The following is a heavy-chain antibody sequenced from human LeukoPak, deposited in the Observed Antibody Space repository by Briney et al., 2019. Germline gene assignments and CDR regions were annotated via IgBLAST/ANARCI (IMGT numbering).Heavy chain of an antibody. CDR2: IYPNSGGT. CDR3: ARSIMPASTWAY. D-gene: IGHD2-2*01. Sequence: GSSVKVSCKASGYRFTNSYIQWVRQAPGQGLEGMGWIYPNSGGTKYAQRFQGRGTIISGTAISTAYMELRRLRSEDTAVFYCARSIMPASTWAYWGQGTLVLVSS. CDR1: GYRFTNSY. J-gene: IGHJ4*02. V-gene: IGHV1-2*02.